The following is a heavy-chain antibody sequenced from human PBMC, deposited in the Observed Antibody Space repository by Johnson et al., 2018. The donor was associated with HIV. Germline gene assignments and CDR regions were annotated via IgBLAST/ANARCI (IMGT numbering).Heavy chain of an antibody. Sequence: QLVESGGGVVQPGRSLRLSCAASGFRFRSYAMHWVRQAPGKGLEWVSGISWNSGSIGYADSVKGRFTISRDNAKNSLYLQMNSLRAEDTAVYYCAREMAWEDAFDIWGQGTMVTVSS. CDR1: GFRFRSYA. CDR3: AREMAWEDAFDI. V-gene: IGHV3-9*01. CDR2: ISWNSGSI. J-gene: IGHJ3*02. D-gene: IGHD5-24*01.